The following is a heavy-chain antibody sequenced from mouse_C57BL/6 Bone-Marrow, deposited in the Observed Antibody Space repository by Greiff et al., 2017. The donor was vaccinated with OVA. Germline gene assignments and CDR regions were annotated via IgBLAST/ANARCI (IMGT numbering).Heavy chain of an antibody. J-gene: IGHJ4*01. CDR1: GFSFNTYA. D-gene: IGHD1-1*01. Sequence: EVQLQESGGGLVQPKGSLKLSCAASGFSFNTYAMNWVRQAPGKGLEWVARIRSKSNNYATYYADSVKDRFTISRDDSESMLYLQMNNLKTEDTAMYYCERPIRYYGSSYDAMDYWGQGTSVTVSS. CDR3: ERPIRYYGSSYDAMDY. V-gene: IGHV10-1*01. CDR2: IRSKSNNYAT.